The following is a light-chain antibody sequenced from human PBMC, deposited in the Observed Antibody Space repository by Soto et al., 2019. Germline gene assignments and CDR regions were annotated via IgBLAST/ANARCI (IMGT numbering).Light chain of an antibody. CDR2: GVS. CDR1: QPVSRHF. CDR3: QQYANSPIT. Sequence: ELVLTQSPGTLSLSPGESAALSCRASQPVSRHFLAWYQQKPGQAPRLLLYGVSSRASGIPDRFFGSGSGTDFTLTINRLEPEDFAVYYCQQYANSPITVGQGTLLEIK. V-gene: IGKV3-20*01. J-gene: IGKJ5*01.